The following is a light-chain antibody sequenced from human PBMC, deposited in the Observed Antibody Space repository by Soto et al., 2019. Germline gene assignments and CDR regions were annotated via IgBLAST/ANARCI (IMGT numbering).Light chain of an antibody. V-gene: IGKV3-15*01. J-gene: IGKJ1*01. CDR1: QSVSSN. CDR3: QQYNNWPQT. Sequence: EIVMTQSPATLSVSPGERATLSCRASQSVSSNLAWYQQKPRQAPRLLIYGASTRATGIPARFSGSGSGTEFTLTISSLQSEDFAVYYCQQYNNWPQTFGQRTMVDI. CDR2: GAS.